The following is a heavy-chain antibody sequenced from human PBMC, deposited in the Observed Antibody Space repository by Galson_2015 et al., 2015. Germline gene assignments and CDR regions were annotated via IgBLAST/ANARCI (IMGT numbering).Heavy chain of an antibody. Sequence: SETLSLTCTVSGGSISSSYWSWIRQPPGKGLEWIGYIYYSGSTNYNPSLKSRVTISVDTSKNQFSLKLSSVTAADTAVYYWARVPYYYDSSGYTTGWFDPWGQGTLVTVSS. V-gene: IGHV4-59*01. J-gene: IGHJ5*02. D-gene: IGHD3-22*01. CDR1: GGSISSSY. CDR2: IYYSGST. CDR3: ARVPYYYDSSGYTTGWFDP.